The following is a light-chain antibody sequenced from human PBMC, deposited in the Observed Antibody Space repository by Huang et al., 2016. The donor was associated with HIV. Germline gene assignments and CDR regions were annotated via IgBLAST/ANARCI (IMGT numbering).Light chain of an antibody. CDR1: QRVSSY. CDR2: DAS. V-gene: IGKV3-11*01. CDR3: QQRSDWPPGTT. J-gene: IGKJ4*01. Sequence: EIVLTQSPATLSLSPGERATLSFRASQRVSSYLAWYQQKPGQAPRLLIYDASNRATGIPARFSGSGSGTDFTLTISSLEPEDFAVYYCQQRSDWPPGTTFGGGTKVEIK.